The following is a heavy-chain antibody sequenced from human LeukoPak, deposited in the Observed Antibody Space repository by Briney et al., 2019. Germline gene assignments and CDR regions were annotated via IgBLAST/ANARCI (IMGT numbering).Heavy chain of an antibody. CDR1: GGSISSGDYY. CDR3: ARHTDYSSDWSPLRPYYFDY. D-gene: IGHD6-19*01. Sequence: PSETLSLTCTVSGGSISSGDYYWSWIRQPPGKGLEWIGYIYYSGSTYYNPSLKSRLTISVDTSKNQFSLKLSSVTAADTAVYYCARHTDYSSDWSPLRPYYFDYWGQGTLVTVSS. CDR2: IYYSGST. J-gene: IGHJ4*02. V-gene: IGHV4-30-4*01.